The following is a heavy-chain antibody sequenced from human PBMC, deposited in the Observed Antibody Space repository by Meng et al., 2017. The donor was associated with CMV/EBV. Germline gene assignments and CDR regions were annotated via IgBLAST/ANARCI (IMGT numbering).Heavy chain of an antibody. D-gene: IGHD6-6*01. CDR2: INHSGST. CDR3: ARGSIAARLGLGD. CDR1: GGSLSGNH. Sequence: QVNVPQWGAGLLRLSETLALTRAVYGGSLSGNHRSRIRQPPGKGLEWIGEINHSGSTNYNPSLKSRVTISVDTSKNQFSLKLSSVTAADTAVYYCARGSIAARLGLGDWGQGTLVTVSS. J-gene: IGHJ4*02. V-gene: IGHV4-34*01.